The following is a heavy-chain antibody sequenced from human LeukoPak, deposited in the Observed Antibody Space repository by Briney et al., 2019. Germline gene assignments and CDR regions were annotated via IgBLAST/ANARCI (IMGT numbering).Heavy chain of an antibody. Sequence: GGSLRLSCAASGFTFSSYAMSWVRQAPGKGLEWVSAISGSGGSTYYADSVKGRFTISRDDSKNTLYLQMNSLRAEDTAVYYCAKDIVVVPAATDYWGQGTLVTVSS. J-gene: IGHJ4*02. D-gene: IGHD2-2*01. CDR2: ISGSGGST. CDR1: GFTFSSYA. V-gene: IGHV3-23*01. CDR3: AKDIVVVPAATDY.